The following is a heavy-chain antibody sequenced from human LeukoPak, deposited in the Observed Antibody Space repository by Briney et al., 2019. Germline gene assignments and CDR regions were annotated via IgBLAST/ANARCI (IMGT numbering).Heavy chain of an antibody. V-gene: IGHV3-7*03. D-gene: IGHD3-16*01. CDR2: INHNGNVN. J-gene: IGHJ6*02. CDR1: GFTFSSYG. CDR3: ARGGGLDV. Sequence: GGSLRLSCAASGFTFSSYGMNWARQAPGKGLEWVASINHNGNVNYYVDSVKGRFTISRDNAKNSLHLQMSNLRAEGTAVYFCARGGGLDVWGQGATVTVSS.